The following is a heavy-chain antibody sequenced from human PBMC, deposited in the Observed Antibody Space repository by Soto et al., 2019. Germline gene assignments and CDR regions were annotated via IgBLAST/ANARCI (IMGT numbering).Heavy chain of an antibody. J-gene: IGHJ6*02. CDR1: GYRFTSYW. CDR3: ARRVDYYYGMDV. CDR2: IYPTDSDT. Sequence: PGESLKISCKASGYRFTSYWIGWVRQMPGKGLEWMGIIYPTDSDTRYSPSFQGQVTISVDKSINTAYLQWSSLKASDTAMYYCARRVDYYYGMDVWGQGTTVTVSS. V-gene: IGHV5-51*01.